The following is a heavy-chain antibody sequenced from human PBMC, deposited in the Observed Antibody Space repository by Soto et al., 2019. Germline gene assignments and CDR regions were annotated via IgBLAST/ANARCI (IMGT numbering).Heavy chain of an antibody. CDR1: GDSVSSNSAA. CDR3: ARASGHLDV. Sequence: LSQTLSLTCVISGDSVSSNSAAWNWIRQSPSRGLEWLGRTYYRSKWYSHYAISVKSRITINPDTSKNQFSLQLTSVTPDDTAVYYCARASGHLDVWGRGTTVTVSS. D-gene: IGHD3-9*01. J-gene: IGHJ6*02. CDR2: TYYRSKWYS. V-gene: IGHV6-1*01.